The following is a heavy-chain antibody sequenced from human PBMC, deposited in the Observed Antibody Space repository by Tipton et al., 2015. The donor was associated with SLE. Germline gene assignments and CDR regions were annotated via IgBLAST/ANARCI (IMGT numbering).Heavy chain of an antibody. J-gene: IGHJ6*03. CDR1: GYTFTGYY. CDR2: INPNSGGT. V-gene: IGHV1-2*04. CDR3: ARGSPTSRIVVDIVAMTNYYYMDV. D-gene: IGHD5-12*01. Sequence: QLVQSGAEVKKPGASVKVSCKASGYTFTGYYMYWVRQAPGQGLEWMGWINPNSGGTNYAQKFQGWVTMTRDTSISTAYMEVSRLRSDDTAVYYCARGSPTSRIVVDIVAMTNYYYMDVWGKGTTVTVSS.